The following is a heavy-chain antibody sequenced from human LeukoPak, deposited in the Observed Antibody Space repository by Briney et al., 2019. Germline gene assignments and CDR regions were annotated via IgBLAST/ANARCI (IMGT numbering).Heavy chain of an antibody. CDR3: SKDELAMLRGVDI. CDR1: GFTFSSYG. CDR2: IRYDGSNK. D-gene: IGHD3-10*01. Sequence: GGSLRLSCAASGFTFSSYGMHWVRQAPGKGLEWVTFIRYDGSNKYYADSVKGRFTISRDNAKNSLYLQMNSLRPDDTALYYCSKDELAMLRGVDIWGQGTMVTVSS. J-gene: IGHJ3*02. V-gene: IGHV3-30*02.